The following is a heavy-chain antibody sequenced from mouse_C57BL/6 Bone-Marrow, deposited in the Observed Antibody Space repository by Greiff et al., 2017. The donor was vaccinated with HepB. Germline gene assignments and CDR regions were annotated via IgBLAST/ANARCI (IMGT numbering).Heavy chain of an antibody. CDR2: ISNGGGST. V-gene: IGHV5-12*01. J-gene: IGHJ4*01. Sequence: DVMLVESGGGLVQPGGSLKLSCAASGFTFSDYYMYWVRQTPEKRLEWVAYISNGGGSTYYPDTVKGRYTISRDNATNTLYLQMSRLKSEDTAMYYCARLIYDYGSSSSYYAMDYWGQGTSVTVSS. CDR1: GFTFSDYY. D-gene: IGHD1-1*01. CDR3: ARLIYDYGSSSSYYAMDY.